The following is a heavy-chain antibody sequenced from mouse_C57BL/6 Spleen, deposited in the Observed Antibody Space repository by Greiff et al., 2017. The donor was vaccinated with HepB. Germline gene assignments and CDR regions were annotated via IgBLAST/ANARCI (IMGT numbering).Heavy chain of an antibody. CDR3: AKGSRGYFDV. Sequence: QVQLKESGPELVKPGASVKISCKASGYAFSSSWMNWVKQRPGKGLEWIGRIYPGDGDTNYNGKFKGKATLTADKSSSTAYMQLSSLTSEDSAVYFCAKGSRGYFDVWGTGTTVTVSS. D-gene: IGHD3-3*01. V-gene: IGHV1-82*01. J-gene: IGHJ1*03. CDR1: GYAFSSSW. CDR2: IYPGDGDT.